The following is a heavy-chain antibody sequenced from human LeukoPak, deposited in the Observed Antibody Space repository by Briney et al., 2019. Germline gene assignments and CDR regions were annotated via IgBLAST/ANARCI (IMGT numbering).Heavy chain of an antibody. CDR2: VMSGRGST. CDR3: TRERRGSYYAFES. J-gene: IGHJ4*02. D-gene: IGHD3-16*01. Sequence: GGALRLSCAASGFSVSDYSISWIRQSPGKGPEWISYVMSGRGSTNYADSVKGRFTISRDNAKNSVALQLDGLRADDTAVYFCTRERRGSYYAFESWGQGTLVTVSS. CDR1: GFSVSDYS. V-gene: IGHV3-11*05.